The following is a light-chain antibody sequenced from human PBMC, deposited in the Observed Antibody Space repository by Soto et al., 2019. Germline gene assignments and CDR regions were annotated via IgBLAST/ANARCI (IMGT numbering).Light chain of an antibody. CDR2: DVS. CDR1: SSDVGGYNC. V-gene: IGLV2-11*01. J-gene: IGLJ1*01. CDR3: CSYAGSYTYV. Sequence: QSALTQPRSVSESPGQSVTISCTGTSSDVGGYNCVSWYQQHPGKAPKLMIFDVSKRPSGVPDRFSGSKSANTASLTISGLQAEDEADYYCCSYAGSYTYVFGTGTKLTVL.